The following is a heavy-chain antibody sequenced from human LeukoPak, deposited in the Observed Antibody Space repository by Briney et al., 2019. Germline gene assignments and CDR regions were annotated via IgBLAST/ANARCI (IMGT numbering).Heavy chain of an antibody. Sequence: ASVKVSCKASGYTFTGYYMHWVRQAPGQGLEWMGWINPNSGGTNYAQKFQGRVTMARDTSISTAYMELSRLRSDDTAVYYCARGSDDFWSGYSPSYWGQGTLVTVSS. D-gene: IGHD3-3*01. CDR3: ARGSDDFWSGYSPSY. CDR1: GYTFTGYY. CDR2: INPNSGGT. J-gene: IGHJ4*02. V-gene: IGHV1-2*02.